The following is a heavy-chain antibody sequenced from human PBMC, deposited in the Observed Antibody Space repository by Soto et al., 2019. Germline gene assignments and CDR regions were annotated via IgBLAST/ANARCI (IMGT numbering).Heavy chain of an antibody. Sequence: QITLNESGPTQVKPRQTLTLTCTFSGFSLTTSGVGVGWIRQSPGKAPEWLALIYWDEDKRYSPSLKSRLTITKDTSKNQVVLTMADLDPADTAPYYCANRVLRTVFGLVTTTAIYFDFWGQGTPVAVSS. V-gene: IGHV2-5*02. J-gene: IGHJ4*02. CDR2: IYWDEDK. D-gene: IGHD3-3*01. CDR1: GFSLTTSGVG. CDR3: ANRVLRTVFGLVTTTAIYFDF.